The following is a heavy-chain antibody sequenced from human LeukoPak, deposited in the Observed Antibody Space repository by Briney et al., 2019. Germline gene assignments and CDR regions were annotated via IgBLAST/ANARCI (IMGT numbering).Heavy chain of an antibody. CDR1: GYTFTGYY. V-gene: IGHV1-2*02. J-gene: IGHJ4*02. CDR3: ARSPHILTGENFDF. Sequence: GASVKVSCKAFGYTFTGYYMHWVRQAPGQGLEWMGWINPNSGGTNYAQKFQDRVSMTRDTSISTAYMQLSRLRSDDTAVYYCARSPHILTGENFDFWGQGTLLTVSS. D-gene: IGHD3-9*01. CDR2: INPNSGGT.